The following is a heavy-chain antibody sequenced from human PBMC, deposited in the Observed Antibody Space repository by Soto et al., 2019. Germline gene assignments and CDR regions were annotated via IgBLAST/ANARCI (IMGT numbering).Heavy chain of an antibody. V-gene: IGHV3-33*01. Sequence: GGSLRLSCAASGFTFSSYGMHWVRQAPGKGLEWVTIIWYDGSNKYYADSVKGRFTISRDNSKNTLYLQMNSLRAEDTAVYYWARMWFGELLEGMDVWGKGTKVTVSS. D-gene: IGHD3-10*01. CDR3: ARMWFGELLEGMDV. J-gene: IGHJ6*04. CDR1: GFTFSSYG. CDR2: IWYDGSNK.